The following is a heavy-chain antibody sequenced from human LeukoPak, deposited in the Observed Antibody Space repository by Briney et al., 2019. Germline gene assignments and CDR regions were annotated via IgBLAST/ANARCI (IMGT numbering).Heavy chain of an antibody. CDR2: IYTSGST. CDR3: ARSKTATTFDY. J-gene: IGHJ4*02. D-gene: IGHD5-24*01. Sequence: PSQTLSLTCTVSGGSISSGSYYWSWIRQPAGKGLEWIGRIYTSGSTNYNPSLKSRVTISVDTSKNQFSLKLSSVTAADTAVYYCARSKTATTFDYWGQGTLVTVSS. V-gene: IGHV4-61*02. CDR1: GGSISSGSYY.